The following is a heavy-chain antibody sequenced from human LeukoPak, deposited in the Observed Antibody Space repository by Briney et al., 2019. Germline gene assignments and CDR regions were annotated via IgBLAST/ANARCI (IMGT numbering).Heavy chain of an antibody. CDR3: ARVPNVLLWFGELTDENWFDP. V-gene: IGHV1-2*02. J-gene: IGHJ5*02. CDR1: GYTFTGYY. Sequence: ASVKVSCKASGYTFTGYYMHWVRQAPGQGPEWMGWINPNSGGTNYAQKFQGRVTMTRDTSISTAYMELSRLRSDDTAVYYCARVPNVLLWFGELTDENWFDPWGQGTLVTVSS. D-gene: IGHD3-10*01. CDR2: INPNSGGT.